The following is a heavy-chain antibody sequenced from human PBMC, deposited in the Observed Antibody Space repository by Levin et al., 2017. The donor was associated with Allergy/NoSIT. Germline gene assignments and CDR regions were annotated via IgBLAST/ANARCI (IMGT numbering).Heavy chain of an antibody. J-gene: IGHJ4*02. D-gene: IGHD3-16*01. V-gene: IGHV3-74*01. CDR1: GFTFSSYW. Sequence: GGSLRLSCAASGFTFSSYWMHWVRQAPGKGLVWVSRIDSDGSPTNYADSVKGRFTISRDNAKNTLYLQMNSLRAEDTAVYYCASLKPGGNYYFDYWGQGTLVTVSS. CDR3: ASLKPGGNYYFDY. CDR2: IDSDGSPT.